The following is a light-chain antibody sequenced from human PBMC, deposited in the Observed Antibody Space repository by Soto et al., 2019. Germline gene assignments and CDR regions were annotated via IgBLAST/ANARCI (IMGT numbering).Light chain of an antibody. J-gene: IGLJ2*01. CDR3: MLYMGGGLVV. CDR2: STN. Sequence: QTVVTQEPSFSVSPGGTGTLTCGLTSGSVSTTYYPSRYQQTPGQAPRTLIYSTNIRSSGVPDRFSGSILGNKAALTITGAQADDESDYHCMLYMGGGLVVFGGGTKVTVL. CDR1: SGSVSTTYY. V-gene: IGLV8-61*01.